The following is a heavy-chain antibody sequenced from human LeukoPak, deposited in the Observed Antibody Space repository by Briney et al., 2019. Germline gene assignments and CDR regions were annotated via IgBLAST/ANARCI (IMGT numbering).Heavy chain of an antibody. V-gene: IGHV3-30*18. CDR2: ISYDGSNK. J-gene: IGHJ4*02. CDR3: AKAGYSSGWRNFDY. D-gene: IGHD6-19*01. Sequence: PGGSLRLSCAASGFTFSSYGMHWVRQAPGKGLEWVAVISYDGSNKLYADSVKGRFAISRDNSKNTLYLQMNSLRAEDTAVYYCAKAGYSSGWRNFDYWGQGTLVTVSS. CDR1: GFTFSSYG.